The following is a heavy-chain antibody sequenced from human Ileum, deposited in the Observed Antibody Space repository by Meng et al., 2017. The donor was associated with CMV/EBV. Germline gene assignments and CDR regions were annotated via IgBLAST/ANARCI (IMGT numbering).Heavy chain of an antibody. Sequence: GGSLRLSCVTSGFTVSNTPMTWVRQAPGKGLEWVSIIYSDGSTQYAGSVKGRFTISRDNSKNTLSLQMNSLRPEDTAVYYCARERGVNYWGQGTLVTVSS. D-gene: IGHD2-8*01. J-gene: IGHJ4*02. CDR3: ARERGVNY. V-gene: IGHV3-66*02. CDR2: IYSDGST. CDR1: GFTVSNTP.